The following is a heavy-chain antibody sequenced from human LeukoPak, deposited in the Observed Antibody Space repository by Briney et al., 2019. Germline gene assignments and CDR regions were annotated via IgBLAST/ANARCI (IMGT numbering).Heavy chain of an antibody. V-gene: IGHV3-23*01. Sequence: QPGRSLRLSCAASGFTFSSYGMHWVRQAPSKGLEWVSAISGSGGSTYYADSVKGRFTISRDNSKNTLYLQMNSLRAEDTAVYYCAKVMWELLGGRYFDYWGQGTLVTVSS. CDR2: ISGSGGST. CDR3: AKVMWELLGGRYFDY. J-gene: IGHJ4*02. CDR1: GFTFSSYG. D-gene: IGHD1-26*01.